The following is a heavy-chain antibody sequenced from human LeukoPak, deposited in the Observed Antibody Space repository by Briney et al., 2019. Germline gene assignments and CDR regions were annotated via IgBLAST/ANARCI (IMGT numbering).Heavy chain of an antibody. CDR2: ISYGGSDK. J-gene: IGHJ4*02. Sequence: GKSLRLSCAASGFTFSNSPMHWVRQAPGKGLEWVAIISYGGSDKYYADSVKGRFIISRDNSKNTLFLQMNGLRVEDTAVYYCARDRSTGLDYWGQGTLVTVSS. CDR3: ARDRSTGLDY. CDR1: GFTFSNSP. V-gene: IGHV3-30*04. D-gene: IGHD2-2*01.